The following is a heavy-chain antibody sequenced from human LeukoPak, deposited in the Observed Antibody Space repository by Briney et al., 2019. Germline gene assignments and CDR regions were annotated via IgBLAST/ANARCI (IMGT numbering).Heavy chain of an antibody. CDR2: IYYSGST. J-gene: IGHJ4*02. CDR1: GGSISSYY. D-gene: IGHD1-26*01. V-gene: IGHV4-59*12. Sequence: SETLSLTCTVSGGSISSYYWSWIRQPPGKGLEWIGYIYYSGSTNYNPSLKSRVTISVDTSKNQFSLKLSSVTAADTAVYYCARGGGTVGTTRPYYYFDYWGQGTLVTVSS. CDR3: ARGGGTVGTTRPYYYFDY.